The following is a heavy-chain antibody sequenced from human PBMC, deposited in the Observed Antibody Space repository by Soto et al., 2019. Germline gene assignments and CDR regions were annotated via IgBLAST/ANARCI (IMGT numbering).Heavy chain of an antibody. J-gene: IGHJ6*02. D-gene: IGHD6-6*01. Sequence: QVQLVESGGGVVQPGRSLRLSCAASGFTFSSYAMHWVRQAPGKGLEWVAVISYDGSNKYYADSVKGRFTISRDNSKNXXYLQMNSLRAEDTAVYYCARDGIAARLDYYYGMDVWGQGTTVTVSS. CDR2: ISYDGSNK. CDR1: GFTFSSYA. V-gene: IGHV3-30-3*01. CDR3: ARDGIAARLDYYYGMDV.